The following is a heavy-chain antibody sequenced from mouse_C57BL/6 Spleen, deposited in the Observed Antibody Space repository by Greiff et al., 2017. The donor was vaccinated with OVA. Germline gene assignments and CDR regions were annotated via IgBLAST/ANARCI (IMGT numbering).Heavy chain of an antibody. D-gene: IGHD1-1*01. J-gene: IGHJ3*01. Sequence: EVQLQESGPELVKPGASVKIPCKASGYTFTDYNMDWVKQSHGKSLEWIGDINPNNGGTIYNQKFKGKATLTVDKSSSTAYMELRSLTSEDTAVYYCARSGSSSPWFAYWGQGTLVTVSA. CDR1: GYTFTDYN. V-gene: IGHV1-18*01. CDR2: INPNNGGT. CDR3: ARSGSSSPWFAY.